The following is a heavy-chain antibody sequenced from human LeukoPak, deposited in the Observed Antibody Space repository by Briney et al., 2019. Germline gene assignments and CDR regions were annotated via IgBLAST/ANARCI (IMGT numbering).Heavy chain of an antibody. CDR3: ARDPHP. Sequence: PGGSLRLSCAASGFTFSSYSMNWVRQAPGKGLEWVSYISSSSTIYYADSVKGRFTISRDDAKNSLYLQMNSLRAEDTAVYYCARDPHPWGQGTLVTVSS. CDR2: ISSSSTI. J-gene: IGHJ5*02. CDR1: GFTFSSYS. V-gene: IGHV3-48*01.